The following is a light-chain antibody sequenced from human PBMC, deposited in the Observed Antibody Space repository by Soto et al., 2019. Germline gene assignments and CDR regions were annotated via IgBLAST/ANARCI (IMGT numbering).Light chain of an antibody. CDR2: SNS. Sequence: QSVLSQPPSASGTPGQRVTISCSGSSSNIGGDIVNWYQQLPGTAPKLLIYSNSQRPSGVSDRFSGSKSGTSASLAIRGLQSEDEADYYCAAWDDSLNGPVFGTGTKVTVL. V-gene: IGLV1-44*01. CDR3: AAWDDSLNGPV. J-gene: IGLJ1*01. CDR1: SSNIGGDI.